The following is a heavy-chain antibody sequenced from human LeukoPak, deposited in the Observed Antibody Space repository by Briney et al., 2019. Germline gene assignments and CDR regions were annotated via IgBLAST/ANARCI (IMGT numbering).Heavy chain of an antibody. CDR1: GFTFSSYW. D-gene: IGHD6-6*01. Sequence: GGSLRLSCAASGFTFSSYWMIWLGQAPAKGLEGVANIKQDGSEKYYVDSVKGRFNISRDNAKNSLYLQMNSLRAEDTAVYYCAREDSSSTFDYWGQGNPVTVSS. CDR2: IKQDGSEK. V-gene: IGHV3-7*01. CDR3: AREDSSSTFDY. J-gene: IGHJ4*02.